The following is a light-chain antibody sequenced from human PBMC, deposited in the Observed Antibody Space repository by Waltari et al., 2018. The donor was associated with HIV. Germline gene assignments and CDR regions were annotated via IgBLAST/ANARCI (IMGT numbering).Light chain of an antibody. V-gene: IGLV1-40*01. Sequence: QSVLTQPPSVSGAPGQRVTISCTGSSPTIGAGYDVHWYQQLPGTAPKLIIYGNSNRPSGVPDRFSGSKSGTSASLAITGLLAEDEADYYCQSYDSSLSVWVFGGGTKLTVL. CDR1: SPTIGAGYD. CDR2: GNS. CDR3: QSYDSSLSVWV. J-gene: IGLJ3*02.